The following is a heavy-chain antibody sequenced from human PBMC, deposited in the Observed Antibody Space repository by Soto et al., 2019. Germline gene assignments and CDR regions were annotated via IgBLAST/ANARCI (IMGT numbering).Heavy chain of an antibody. J-gene: IGHJ5*02. CDR1: GGSISSGDYY. V-gene: IGHV4-30-4*01. CDR2: IYYSGST. CDR3: ARAYLGILTGYWFDP. Sequence: SETLSLTCTVSGGSISSGDYYWSWIRQPPGKGLEWIGYIYYSGSTYCNPSLKSRVTISVDTSKNQFSLKLSSVTAADTAVYYCARAYLGILTGYWFDPWGQGTPVTVSS. D-gene: IGHD3-9*01.